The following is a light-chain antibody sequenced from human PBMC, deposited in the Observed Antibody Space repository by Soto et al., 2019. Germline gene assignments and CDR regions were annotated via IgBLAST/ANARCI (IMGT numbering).Light chain of an antibody. Sequence: EIVLTQSPGTLSLSPGERATLSCRASQSVSSNYLAWYQQKPGQAPRLLIYGASSRATGIPDRFSGSGSGTDFTLSISRLEPADVAVYYCHQYGSSPYTFGQGTKLEIK. J-gene: IGKJ2*01. CDR3: HQYGSSPYT. CDR1: QSVSSNY. V-gene: IGKV3-20*01. CDR2: GAS.